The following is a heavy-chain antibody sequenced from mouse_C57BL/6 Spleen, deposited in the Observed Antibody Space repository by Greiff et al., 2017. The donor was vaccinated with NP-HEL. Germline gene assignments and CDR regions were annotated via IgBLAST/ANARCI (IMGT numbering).Heavy chain of an antibody. V-gene: IGHV1-82*01. Sequence: QVQLQQSGPELVKPGASVKISCKASGYAFSSSWMNWVKQRPGKGLEWIGRIYPGDGDTNYNGKFKGKATLTADKSSSTAYMQLSSLTSEDSAVYFCAREGGYYGSSYWFAYWGQGTLVTVSA. CDR1: GYAFSSSW. D-gene: IGHD1-1*01. CDR2: IYPGDGDT. J-gene: IGHJ3*01. CDR3: AREGGYYGSSYWFAY.